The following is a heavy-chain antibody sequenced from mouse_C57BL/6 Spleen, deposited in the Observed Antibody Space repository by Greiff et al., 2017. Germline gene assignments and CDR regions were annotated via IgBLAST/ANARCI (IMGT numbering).Heavy chain of an antibody. V-gene: IGHV1-26*01. J-gene: IGHJ3*01. CDR2: INPNNGGT. CDR3: ARGQIGFAY. CDR1: GYTFTDYY. Sequence: VQLQQSGPELVKPGASVKISCKASGYTFTDYYMNWVKQSHGKSLEWIGDINPNNGGTSYNQKFKGKATLTVDKSSSTAYMELRSLTSEDSAVYYCARGQIGFAYWGQGTLVTVSA.